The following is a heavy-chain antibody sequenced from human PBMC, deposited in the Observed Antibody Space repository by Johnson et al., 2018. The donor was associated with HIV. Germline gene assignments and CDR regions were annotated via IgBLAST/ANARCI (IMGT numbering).Heavy chain of an antibody. CDR3: ARGVVGVLSNALDI. V-gene: IGHV3-66*01. J-gene: IGHJ3*02. D-gene: IGHD3-16*01. Sequence: VQLVESGGGLVQPGGSLRLSCAASGFTVCSNYMSWVRQAPGKGLVWVSIIYSGGSTYYADSVKGRFTISRDNSKNTLYLQMNSLRPEDTAVYYCARGVVGVLSNALDIWGQGTMVSVSS. CDR1: GFTVCSNY. CDR2: IYSGGST.